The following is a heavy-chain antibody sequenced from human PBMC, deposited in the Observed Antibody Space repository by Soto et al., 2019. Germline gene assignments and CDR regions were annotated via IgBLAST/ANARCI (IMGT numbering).Heavy chain of an antibody. CDR2: IYYSGST. V-gene: IGHV4-30-4*01. Sequence: SETLSLTCTVAGGSISSGDYYWSWIRQPPGKGLEWIGYIYYSGSTYYNPSLKSRVTISVDTSKNQFSLKLSSVTAADTAVYYCARYYYYSSGYYRWRGDFDYWGQGTLVTVSS. J-gene: IGHJ4*02. CDR1: GGSISSGDYY. CDR3: ARYYYYSSGYYRWRGDFDY. D-gene: IGHD3-22*01.